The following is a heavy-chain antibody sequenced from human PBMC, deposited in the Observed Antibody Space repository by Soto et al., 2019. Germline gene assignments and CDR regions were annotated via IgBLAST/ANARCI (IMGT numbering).Heavy chain of an antibody. CDR1: GYTFTSYY. CDR2: INPSGGST. J-gene: IGHJ4*02. CDR3: ANTHGYRGFSSDFDY. V-gene: IGHV1-46*01. D-gene: IGHD5-18*01. Sequence: ASVKVSCKASGYTFTSYYMHWVRQAPGQGLEWMGIINPSGGSTSYAQKFQGRVTMTRDTSTSTVYMELSSLRSEDTAVYYCANTHGYRGFSSDFDYWGQGTLVTVSS.